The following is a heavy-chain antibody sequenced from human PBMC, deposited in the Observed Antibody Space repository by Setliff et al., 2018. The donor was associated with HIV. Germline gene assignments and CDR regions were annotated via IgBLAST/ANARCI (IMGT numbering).Heavy chain of an antibody. CDR3: ARDVEHMMDV. V-gene: IGHV1-18*01. CDR2: ISTYSDET. CDR1: GYTFTAYG. Sequence: ASVKVSCKPPGYTFTAYGLSWVRQAPGQGLEWMGWISTYSDETSYAQRLQGRVTMTTDTSTSTAYMELRRLTFDDTAVYYCARDVEHMMDVWGQGTTVTVSS. J-gene: IGHJ6*02.